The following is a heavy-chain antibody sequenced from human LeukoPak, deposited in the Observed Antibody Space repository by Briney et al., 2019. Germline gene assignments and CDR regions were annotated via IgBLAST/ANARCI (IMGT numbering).Heavy chain of an antibody. CDR1: GFIFSTYW. CDR2: IKQDGSQF. D-gene: IGHD4-23*01. V-gene: IGHV3-7*01. CDR3: AKPLNYPDGGTTFDFDY. Sequence: GGSLRLSRAASGFIFSTYWMTWVRQAPGKGLEWVANIKQDGSQFYYVDSVKGRFTISRDNAKKLLYLQMNSLRAEDTAVYYCAKPLNYPDGGTTFDFDYWGQGALVTVSS. J-gene: IGHJ4*02.